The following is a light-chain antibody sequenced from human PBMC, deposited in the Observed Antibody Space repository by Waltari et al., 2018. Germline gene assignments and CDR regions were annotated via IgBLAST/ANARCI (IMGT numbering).Light chain of an antibody. CDR2: GAS. Sequence: DIQMTQSPSSLSASVGDRVTITCRASQGIGSWLAWYQQKPGEAPKLLIYGASTLQSGVPSRFSGSGSGTDFTLTISSLQPEDFATYYCQQANRFPRNFGQGTRLEIK. J-gene: IGKJ5*01. CDR3: QQANRFPRN. CDR1: QGIGSW. V-gene: IGKV1-12*01.